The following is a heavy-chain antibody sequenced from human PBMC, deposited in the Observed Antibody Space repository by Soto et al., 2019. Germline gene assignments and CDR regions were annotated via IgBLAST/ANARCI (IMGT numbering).Heavy chain of an antibody. CDR3: ARADHYSSWGVMDV. Sequence: QVQLVESGGGVVQPGRSLRLSCAASGFTFSSYAMHWVRQAPGKGLEWVAVISYDGSNKYYADSVKGRFTISRDNSKNTLYLQMNSLRAEDTAVYYCARADHYSSWGVMDVWGQGTTVTVSS. J-gene: IGHJ6*02. CDR1: GFTFSSYA. V-gene: IGHV3-30-3*01. CDR2: ISYDGSNK. D-gene: IGHD6-6*01.